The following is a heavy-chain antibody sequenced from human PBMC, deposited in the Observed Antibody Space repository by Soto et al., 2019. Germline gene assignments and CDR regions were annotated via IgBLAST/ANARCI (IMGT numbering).Heavy chain of an antibody. CDR3: ARDGGVDTAMVFSFFSPYYYYVMAF. V-gene: IGHV3-21*01. D-gene: IGHD5-18*01. CDR1: GFTFSSYS. Sequence: PGGYLRLSCAASGFTFSSYSMNWVRQAPGKGLGWVSSISSSSSYIYYADSVKGRFTISRDNAKNSLYLQMNSLRAEDTAVCYCARDGGVDTAMVFSFFSPYYYYVMAFCGQGTS. CDR2: ISSSSSYI. J-gene: IGHJ6*02.